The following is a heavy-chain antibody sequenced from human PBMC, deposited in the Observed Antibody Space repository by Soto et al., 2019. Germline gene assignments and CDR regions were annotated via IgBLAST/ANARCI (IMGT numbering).Heavy chain of an antibody. Sequence: QVQLQQWGTGLLKPSETLSLHCAVYGESLRGYYWSWIRQTPAMGLEWIGAINHRGTTNHDSSLKRRPIISIDTSKNQVSLRLNYVTAADTAVYYCARGYPRSILATSLTTSYWFDSWGQGTLVTVSS. D-gene: IGHD2-21*01. CDR3: ARGYPRSILATSLTTSYWFDS. V-gene: IGHV4-34*04. CDR1: GESLRGYY. CDR2: INHRGTT. J-gene: IGHJ5*01.